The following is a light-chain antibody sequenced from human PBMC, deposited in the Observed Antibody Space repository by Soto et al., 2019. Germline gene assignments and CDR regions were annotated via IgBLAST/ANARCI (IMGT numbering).Light chain of an antibody. J-gene: IGKJ4*01. V-gene: IGKV3-20*01. CDR2: DAS. Sequence: ELVLTQSPGTLSLSPGERATLSCRASQTIRNNYLAWYQQKPGQAPRLLIYDASSRATGIPDRFRGGGSGTAFTLTLSRLEPADFAVYYCQHFSSYPLTFGGGTKVELK. CDR3: QHFSSYPLT. CDR1: QTIRNNY.